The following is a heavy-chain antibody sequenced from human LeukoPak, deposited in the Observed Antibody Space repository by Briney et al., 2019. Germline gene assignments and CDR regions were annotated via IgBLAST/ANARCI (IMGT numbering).Heavy chain of an antibody. V-gene: IGHV3-30*04. J-gene: IGHJ4*02. CDR2: ISYDGSNK. CDR3: ARDRDPGVRGVVFDY. D-gene: IGHD3-10*01. Sequence: GGFLRLSCAASGFTFSSYAMHWVRQAPGKGLEWVAVISYDGSNKYYADSVKGRFTISRDNSKNTLYLQMNSLRAEDTAVYYCARDRDPGVRGVVFDYWGQGTLVTVSS. CDR1: GFTFSSYA.